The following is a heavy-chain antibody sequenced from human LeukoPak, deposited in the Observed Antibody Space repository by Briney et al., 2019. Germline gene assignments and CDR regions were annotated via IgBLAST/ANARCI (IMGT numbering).Heavy chain of an antibody. CDR2: ISGSGGNK. D-gene: IGHD3-22*01. CDR3: ARTRRTTMIWDAFDI. V-gene: IGHV3-23*01. J-gene: IGHJ3*02. Sequence: GGSLRLSCAASGFTFSNYAMNWVRQAPGMGLEWVSAISGSGGNKYYTDSEGRFTISRDNSKNTLYLQINSLRAEDTAIYYCARTRRTTMIWDAFDIWGQGTTVTVSS. CDR1: GFTFSNYA.